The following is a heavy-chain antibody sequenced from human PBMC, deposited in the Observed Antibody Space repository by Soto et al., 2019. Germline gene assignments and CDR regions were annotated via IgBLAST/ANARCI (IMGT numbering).Heavy chain of an antibody. J-gene: IGHJ3*02. CDR1: GFTFSSYA. D-gene: IGHD3-3*01. CDR3: ATGGSYFDFWGGSSDAFDI. CDR2: ITYDGSNK. V-gene: IGHV3-30-3*01. Sequence: GGSLRLSCAASGFTFSSYAMHWVRQAPGKGLEWVAVITYDGSNKYYADSVKGRFTISRDNSKNTLYLQMNSLRAEDTAVYYCATGGSYFDFWGGSSDAFDIWGHGTMVTVSS.